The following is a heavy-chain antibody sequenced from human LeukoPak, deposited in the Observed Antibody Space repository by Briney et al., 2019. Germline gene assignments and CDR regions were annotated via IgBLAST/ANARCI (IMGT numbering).Heavy chain of an antibody. CDR3: AREEVSVISDTCCSGLGY. CDR1: GYTFTGFY. V-gene: IGHV1-2*02. D-gene: IGHD3-10*01. Sequence: GASVKVSCKASGYTFTGFYMHWVRQAPGQGLEWMGWINPNGGGTNYAQKFQGRVTMTRDTPINTAYMELSSLRSDDTAVYYCAREEVSVISDTCCSGLGYWGQGTLVTVSS. J-gene: IGHJ4*02. CDR2: INPNGGGT.